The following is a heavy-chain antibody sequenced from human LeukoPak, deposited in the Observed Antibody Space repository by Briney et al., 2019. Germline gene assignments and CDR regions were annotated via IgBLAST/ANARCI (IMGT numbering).Heavy chain of an antibody. V-gene: IGHV3-48*01. J-gene: IGHJ4*02. CDR1: GFNFRFYI. CDR2: ISSDAKTV. CDR3: ARVGSRYGPPNS. D-gene: IGHD5-18*01. Sequence: PGGSLRLSCAASGFNFRFYIMNWVRQAPGKGLEWISYISSDAKTVNYADSAKGRFTISRDNAKNSLYLQMNSLSADDTAVYYCARVGSRYGPPNSWGQGTLVTVSS.